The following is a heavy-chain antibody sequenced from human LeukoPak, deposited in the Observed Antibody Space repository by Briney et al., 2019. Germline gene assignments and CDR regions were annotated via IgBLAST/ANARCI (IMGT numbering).Heavy chain of an antibody. V-gene: IGHV4-39*07. CDR2: IYYSGST. CDR3: ARALGVNTIFGVVIYFDY. Sequence: SETLSLTCTVSGGSISSNSYYWGWIRQPPGKGLEWIGSIYYSGSTNYNPSLKSRVTISVDTSKNQFSLKLSSVTAADTAVYYCARALGVNTIFGVVIYFDYWGQGTLVTVSS. CDR1: GGSISSNSYY. D-gene: IGHD3-3*01. J-gene: IGHJ4*02.